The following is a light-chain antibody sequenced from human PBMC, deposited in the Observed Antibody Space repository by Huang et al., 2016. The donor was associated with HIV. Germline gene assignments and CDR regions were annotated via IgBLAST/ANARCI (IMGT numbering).Light chain of an antibody. V-gene: IGKV2-28*01. CDR1: QSLLHSNGYNY. Sequence: DAVVTQSPLSLPVTPEEPASISCRSSQSLLHSNGYNYLDWYVQKAGQSPHLLIYLGSNRASGVPDRFSGSGSGTDFTLKISRVEAEDVGVYYCMQALQTPVFGPGTKVDIK. CDR2: LGS. J-gene: IGKJ3*01. CDR3: MQALQTPV.